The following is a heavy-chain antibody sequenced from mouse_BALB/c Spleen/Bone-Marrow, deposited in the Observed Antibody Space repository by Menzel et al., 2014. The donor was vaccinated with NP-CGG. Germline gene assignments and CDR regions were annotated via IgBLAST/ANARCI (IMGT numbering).Heavy chain of an antibody. CDR3: ARGGHVFSLDY. CDR2: IDTSDSYI. CDR1: GYTFTDKW. J-gene: IGHJ4*01. D-gene: IGHD3-3*01. V-gene: IGHV1-69*01. Sequence: QVQLVESGAEFVMPGASVKMSCKASGYTFTDKWLHWVKQRPGQGLEWIGAIDTSDSYINYNQKFKGKASLTVDASSSTAYMHLSSLTSDDSAVYYCARGGHVFSLDYWGQGTSVIVSS.